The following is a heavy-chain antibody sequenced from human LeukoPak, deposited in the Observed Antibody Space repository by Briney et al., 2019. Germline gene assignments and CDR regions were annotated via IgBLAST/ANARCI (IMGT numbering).Heavy chain of an antibody. V-gene: IGHV3-43*01. D-gene: IGHD5-12*01. J-gene: IGHJ4*02. CDR2: ISWDGGIT. CDR3: AKDSNTGGYSFGS. CDR1: GFTFHHYS. Sequence: GGSLRLSCVASGFTFHHYSMHWVRQPPGKGLEWVSLISWDGGITYYADSVRGRFTISRDNSKNSLSLEMNSLRTEDTALYYCAKDSNTGGYSFGSWGQGTLVTVTS.